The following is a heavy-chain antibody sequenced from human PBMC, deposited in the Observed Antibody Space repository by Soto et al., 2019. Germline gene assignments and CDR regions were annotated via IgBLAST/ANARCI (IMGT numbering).Heavy chain of an antibody. Sequence: QVQLVQSGAEVKKPESSVKVSCKTSGGTFARHVISWVRQAPGQGPEWMGKINPLSGIPNYAQKFQDRVNFTADTDSITAYMELSSLRSDDTAVYYCATPACAATWCSPSHNLDHWGQGTLVTVSS. CDR2: INPLSGIP. CDR3: ATPACAATWCSPSHNLDH. J-gene: IGHJ4*02. V-gene: IGHV1-69*09. CDR1: GGTFARHV. D-gene: IGHD2-2*01.